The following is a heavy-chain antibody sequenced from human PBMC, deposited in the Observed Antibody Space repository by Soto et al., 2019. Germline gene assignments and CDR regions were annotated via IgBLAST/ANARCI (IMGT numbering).Heavy chain of an antibody. V-gene: IGHV4-34*01. CDR2: INHRGST. D-gene: IGHD1-1*01. Sequence: QVQLQQWGAGLLKPSETLSLTCAVYGGSFSGYYWSWIRQPPGKGLEWIGEINHRGSTNYNPSLKSRVTISVDTSKNQFSLKLSSVTAADTAVYYCARSEEGTHWGQGTLVTVSS. CDR1: GGSFSGYY. CDR3: ARSEEGTH. J-gene: IGHJ4*02.